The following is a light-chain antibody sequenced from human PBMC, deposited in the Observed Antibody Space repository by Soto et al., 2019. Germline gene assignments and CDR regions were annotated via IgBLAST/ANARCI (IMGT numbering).Light chain of an antibody. J-gene: IGLJ1*01. CDR3: SSYAASRTRV. CDR2: GVS. V-gene: IGLV2-14*01. Sequence: QSALTQPASVSGSPGQSITISCTGTSSDFGDYNYVSWYQHHPDKAPKLIIFGVSNRPSGVSNRFSASKSGNTASLTISGLQVDDEADYYCSSYAASRTRVFGTGTKATVL. CDR1: SSDFGDYNY.